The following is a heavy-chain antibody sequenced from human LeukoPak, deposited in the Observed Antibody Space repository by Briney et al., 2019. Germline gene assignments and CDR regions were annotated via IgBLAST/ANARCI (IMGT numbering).Heavy chain of an antibody. CDR2: MNPNSGNT. D-gene: IGHD1-26*01. V-gene: IGHV1-8*03. J-gene: IGHJ2*01. CDR3: ARGSGYSGSYWYFDL. Sequence: ASVKVSCKASGYTFTSYDINWVRQATGQGLEWVGWMNPNSGNTGYARKFQGRVTITRNTSISTAYMELSSLRSEDTAVYYCARGSGYSGSYWYFDLWGRGTLVTVSS. CDR1: GYTFTSYD.